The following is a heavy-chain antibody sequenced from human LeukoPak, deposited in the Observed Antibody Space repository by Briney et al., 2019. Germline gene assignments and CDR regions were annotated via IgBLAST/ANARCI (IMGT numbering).Heavy chain of an antibody. Sequence: SETLSLTCTVSGGSISTYYWSWIRQPPGKGLEWIGYIYYTGSTNYNPSLKSRVSISVDTSKNQFSLKLSSVTAADTAVYYCARHDSSSWSVFDYWGQGALVTVSS. CDR2: IYYTGST. CDR1: GGSISTYY. D-gene: IGHD6-13*01. V-gene: IGHV4-59*08. CDR3: ARHDSSSWSVFDY. J-gene: IGHJ4*02.